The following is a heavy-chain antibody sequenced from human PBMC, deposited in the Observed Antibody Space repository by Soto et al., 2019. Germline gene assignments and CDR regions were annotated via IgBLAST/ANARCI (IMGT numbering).Heavy chain of an antibody. Sequence: QVQLVQSGAEVKKPGSSVKVCCKASGGTFSSYAISWVRQAPGQGLEWMGGIIPIFGTANYAQKFQGRVTITADESTSTAYMELSSLRSEDTAVYYCATSGRYYYGSEAYYYGMDVWGQGTTVTVSS. CDR3: ATSGRYYYGSEAYYYGMDV. CDR1: GGTFSSYA. D-gene: IGHD3-10*01. V-gene: IGHV1-69*12. J-gene: IGHJ6*02. CDR2: IIPIFGTA.